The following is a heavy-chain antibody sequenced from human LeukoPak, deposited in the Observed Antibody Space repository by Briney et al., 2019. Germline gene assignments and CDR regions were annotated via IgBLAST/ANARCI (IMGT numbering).Heavy chain of an antibody. Sequence: GESLKISCKGSGYNFTSYWIGWLRQMPGKGLEWKGVIYLGDSDTRYNPSFQGQVTISSDKSISTAYLQWSSLKASDTAMYYCARGDFVSPFDYWGQGTLVSVSS. CDR1: GYNFTSYW. CDR3: ARGDFVSPFDY. J-gene: IGHJ4*02. D-gene: IGHD2/OR15-2a*01. V-gene: IGHV5-51*01. CDR2: IYLGDSDT.